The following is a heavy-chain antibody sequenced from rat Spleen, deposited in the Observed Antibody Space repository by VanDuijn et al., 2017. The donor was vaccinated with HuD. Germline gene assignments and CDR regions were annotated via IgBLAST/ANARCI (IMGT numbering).Heavy chain of an antibody. Sequence: EVQLVESGGGLVQPGRSMKLSCAASGFTFSDYYMAWVRQAPKKGLEWVASISYDGSSTYYGDSVKGRFTISRDNAKSILYLKMNSLRFEDTATYDRVTEGCDDGTYDSVYVMDARGQGVSVTVSS. D-gene: IGHD1-12*02. J-gene: IGHJ4*01. CDR1: GFTFSDYY. CDR3: VTEGCDDGTYDSVYVMDA. CDR2: ISYDGSST. V-gene: IGHV5-22*01.